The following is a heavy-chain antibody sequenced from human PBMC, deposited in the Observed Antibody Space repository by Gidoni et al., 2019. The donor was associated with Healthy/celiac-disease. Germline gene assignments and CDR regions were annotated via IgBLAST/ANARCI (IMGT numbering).Heavy chain of an antibody. D-gene: IGHD3-16*01. Sequence: QVQLQQSGPGLVKPSETLSLTCAVSGYSISSGYYWALIRQPPGKGLEWIGSIYHSGSTYYNPSLKSRVTISVDTSKNQFSLKLRSVTAADTAVYYCARTFGYVLDYWGQGTLVTVSS. J-gene: IGHJ4*02. CDR3: ARTFGYVLDY. CDR1: GYSISSGYY. V-gene: IGHV4-38-2*01. CDR2: IYHSGST.